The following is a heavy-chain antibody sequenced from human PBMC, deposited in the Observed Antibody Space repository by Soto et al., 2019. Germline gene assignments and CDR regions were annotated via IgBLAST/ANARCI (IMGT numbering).Heavy chain of an antibody. J-gene: IGHJ4*02. CDR1: GFTFSDFA. V-gene: IGHV3-23*01. CDR2: IYGGGNGP. D-gene: IGHD2-2*03. CDR3: AKMEGMDPWAYSFDY. Sequence: EVQVLESGGGLVQPGGSFRLSFAATGFTFSDFAMTWVRQAPGKGLEWVSRIYGGGNGPHYADSVKGRVTISRDNSKNTLYLQMNSLRAEDTAVYYCAKMEGMDPWAYSFDYWGQGTLVTVSS.